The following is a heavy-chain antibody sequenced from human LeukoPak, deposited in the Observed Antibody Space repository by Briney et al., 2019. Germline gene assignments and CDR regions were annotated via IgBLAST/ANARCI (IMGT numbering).Heavy chain of an antibody. J-gene: IGHJ4*02. CDR2: ISGSGRTT. V-gene: IGHV3-23*01. CDR3: AKGRDCSSTRCYVPFDS. Sequence: GRSLRLSCAASGFTFSSYGMHWVRQAPGKGLEWVSGISGSGRTTNYADSVKGGFTISRDNSKNTLFLQMNNMRGEDTAVYYCAKGRDCSSTRCYVPFDSWGQGTLVTVSS. CDR1: GFTFSSYG. D-gene: IGHD2-2*01.